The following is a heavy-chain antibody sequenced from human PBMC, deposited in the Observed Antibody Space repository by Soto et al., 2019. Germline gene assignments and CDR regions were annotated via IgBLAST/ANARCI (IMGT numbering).Heavy chain of an antibody. D-gene: IGHD4-17*01. Sequence: GGSLRLSCAASGVTCSNYNMNWVRQAPGKRLEWVSSISGSSSYIYYADSLKGRFTISRDNAKNSLYLQMNTLRAEDTAVYYCARQINGDYTAFDIWGQGTLVTVSS. CDR2: ISGSSSYI. J-gene: IGHJ3*02. CDR3: ARQINGDYTAFDI. V-gene: IGHV3-21*01. CDR1: GVTCSNYN.